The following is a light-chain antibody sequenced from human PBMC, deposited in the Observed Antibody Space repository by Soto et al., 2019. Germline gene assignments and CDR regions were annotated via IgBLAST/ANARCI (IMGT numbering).Light chain of an antibody. CDR3: QQFHYWWT. V-gene: IGKV3-15*01. CDR1: QNIDNK. CDR2: DAS. Sequence: VMTQPPSTLSLSPVEIATLSCRASQNIDNKLVWYQQQPGQVPRLLIYDASTRATGIPARFSGSGPGTEFTLTISSLQSEDFAFYYCQQFHYWWTFGQGTKVDIK. J-gene: IGKJ1*01.